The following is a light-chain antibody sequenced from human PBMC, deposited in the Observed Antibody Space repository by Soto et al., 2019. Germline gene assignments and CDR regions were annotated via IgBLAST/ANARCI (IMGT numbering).Light chain of an antibody. J-gene: IGLJ3*02. Sequence: QSVLTQSSSASASLGSSVKLTCTLSSGHSSFIIAWHQQQPGKAPRFLMKLEGDGSYDKGSGVPDRFSGSSSGADRYLTISNLQFEDEADYYCETWDDNTWVFGGGNKLTVL. CDR3: ETWDDNTWV. CDR2: LEGDGSY. CDR1: SGHSSFI. V-gene: IGLV4-60*02.